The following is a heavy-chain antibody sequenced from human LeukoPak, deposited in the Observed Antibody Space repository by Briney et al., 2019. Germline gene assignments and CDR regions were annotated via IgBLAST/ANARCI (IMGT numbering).Heavy chain of an antibody. Sequence: GGSLRLSCAASGFTFTSSWMTWVRQAPGKGLEWVANIKKDGSQTHYLDSVQGRFTISRDNAKNSLYLQMNSLRVEDTAVYYCVRDSSPYERPSSYYDAFDIWGHGTVVTVS. CDR3: VRDSSPYERPSSYYDAFDI. D-gene: IGHD3-22*01. V-gene: IGHV3-7*01. CDR2: IKKDGSQT. CDR1: GFTFTSSW. J-gene: IGHJ3*02.